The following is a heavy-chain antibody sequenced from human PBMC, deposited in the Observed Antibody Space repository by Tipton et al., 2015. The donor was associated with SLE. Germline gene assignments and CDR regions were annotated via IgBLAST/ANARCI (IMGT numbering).Heavy chain of an antibody. V-gene: IGHV3-33*01. CDR1: GFIFSGYG. D-gene: IGHD1-14*01. Sequence: SLRLSCEASGFIFSGYGMHWVRQAPGKGLEWVAVTWHDGSNKDYADSVKGRFAISRDNSKNMLYLQMNSLRVEDTALYHCVRDNPEAVDVWGQGTMVIVSS. J-gene: IGHJ3*01. CDR2: TWHDGSNK. CDR3: VRDNPEAVDV.